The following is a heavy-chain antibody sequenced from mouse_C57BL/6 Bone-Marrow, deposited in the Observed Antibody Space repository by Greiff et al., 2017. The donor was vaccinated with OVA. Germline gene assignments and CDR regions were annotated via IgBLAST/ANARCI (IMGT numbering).Heavy chain of an antibody. J-gene: IGHJ4*01. D-gene: IGHD2-2*01. CDR3: ARSSPRLWFRY. V-gene: IGHV1-81*01. Sequence: QVQLQQSGAELARPGASVKLSCKASGYTFTSYGISWVKQRTGQGLEWIGEIYPRRGNTYYNEKFKGKATLTADKSSSTAYMELRSLTSEDSAVYFCARSSPRLWFRYWGQGTSVTVSS. CDR2: IYPRRGNT. CDR1: GYTFTSYG.